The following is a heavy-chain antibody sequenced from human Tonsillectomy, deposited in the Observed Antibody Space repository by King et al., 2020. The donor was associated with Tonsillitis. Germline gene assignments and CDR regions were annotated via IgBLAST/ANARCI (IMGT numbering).Heavy chain of an antibody. V-gene: IGHV1-69*09. CDR3: ASAGNGDYGDYYYGMDV. D-gene: IGHD4-17*01. CDR1: GGTFSSYA. Sequence: VQLVQSGAEVKKPGSSVKVSCKASGGTFSSYAISWVRQAPGQGLEWMGRIIPILGIANYAQKFQGRVTITADKSTSTAYMELSSLRSEDTAVYYCASAGNGDYGDYYYGMDVWGQGTTVTVSS. CDR2: IIPILGIA. J-gene: IGHJ6*02.